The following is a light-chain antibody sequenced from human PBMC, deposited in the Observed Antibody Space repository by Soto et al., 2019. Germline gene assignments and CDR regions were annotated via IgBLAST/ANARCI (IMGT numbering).Light chain of an antibody. V-gene: IGKV1-33*01. J-gene: IGKJ3*01. CDR3: QYCDYLPL. Sequence: DIQMTQSPSSLSASVGDRVTITCQASHDITHYLNWYQHKPGKAHKLLIYGASNLETGVPSRFSGSGSGTDFTFTISSLQPEDIATYYCQYCDYLPLFGPGTTVDFK. CDR1: HDITHY. CDR2: GAS.